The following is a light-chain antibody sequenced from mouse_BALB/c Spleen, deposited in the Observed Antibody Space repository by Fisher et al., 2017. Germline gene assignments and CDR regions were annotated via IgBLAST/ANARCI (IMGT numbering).Light chain of an antibody. CDR2: DTS. CDR1: SSISY. Sequence: IVLTQTTALMAASPGEKVTITCSVSSSISYMHWYQQKSGTSPKRWIYDTSKLASGVPARFSGSGSGTSYSLTISSMEAEDAATYYCQQYSGYPWTFGGGTKLEIK. V-gene: IGKV4-59*01. CDR3: QQYSGYPWT. J-gene: IGKJ1*01.